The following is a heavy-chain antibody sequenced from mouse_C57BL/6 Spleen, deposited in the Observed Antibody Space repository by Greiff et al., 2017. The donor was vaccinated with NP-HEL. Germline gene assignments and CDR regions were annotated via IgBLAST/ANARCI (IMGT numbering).Heavy chain of an antibody. Sequence: VQLQQSGAELARPGASVKMSCKASGYTFTSYTMHWVKQRPGQGLEWIGYINPSSGYTKYNQKFKDKATLTADKSSSTAYMQLSSLTSEDSEVYYCARDYGSGWTWFAYWGQGTLVTVSA. CDR2: INPSSGYT. V-gene: IGHV1-4*01. J-gene: IGHJ3*01. CDR1: GYTFTSYT. CDR3: ARDYGSGWTWFAY. D-gene: IGHD1-1*01.